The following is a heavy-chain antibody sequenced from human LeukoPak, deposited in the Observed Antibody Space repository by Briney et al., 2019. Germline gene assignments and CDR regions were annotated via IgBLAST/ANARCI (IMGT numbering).Heavy chain of an antibody. J-gene: IGHJ5*02. D-gene: IGHD1-26*01. CDR3: ARSPSGSSSRWFDP. V-gene: IGHV4-39*07. CDR1: GGSISSSSYY. CDR2: IYYSGST. Sequence: SETLSLTCTVSGGSISSSSYYWGWIRRPPGKGLEWIGSIYYSGSTYYNPSLKSRVTISVDKSKNQFSLKLSSVTAADTAVYYCARSPSGSSSRWFDPWGQGTLVTVSS.